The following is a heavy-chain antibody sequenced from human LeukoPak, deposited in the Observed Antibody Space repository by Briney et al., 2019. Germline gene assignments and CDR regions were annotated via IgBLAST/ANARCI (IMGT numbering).Heavy chain of an antibody. CDR1: GFTFSSYG. CDR3: ARDRDYGDYDFDY. V-gene: IGHV3-33*01. Sequence: GRSLRLSCAASGFTFSSYGMHWVRQAPGKGLEWVAVIWYDGSNKYYADSVKGRFTISRDNSKNTLYPQMNSLRAEDTAVYYCARDRDYGDYDFDYWGQGTLVTVSS. D-gene: IGHD4-17*01. CDR2: IWYDGSNK. J-gene: IGHJ4*02.